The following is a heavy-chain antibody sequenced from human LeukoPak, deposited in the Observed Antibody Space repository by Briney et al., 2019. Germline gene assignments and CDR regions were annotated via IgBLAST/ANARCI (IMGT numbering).Heavy chain of an antibody. J-gene: IGHJ4*02. CDR3: AKDSRDGYNFRY. Sequence: PGGSLRLSCAAPGFTFSSYAMSWVRQAPGKGLEWVSAISGSGGSTYYADSVKGRFTISRDNSKNTLYLQMNSLRAEDTAVYYCAKDSRDGYNFRYWGQGTLVTVSS. CDR2: ISGSGGST. V-gene: IGHV3-23*01. D-gene: IGHD5-24*01. CDR1: GFTFSSYA.